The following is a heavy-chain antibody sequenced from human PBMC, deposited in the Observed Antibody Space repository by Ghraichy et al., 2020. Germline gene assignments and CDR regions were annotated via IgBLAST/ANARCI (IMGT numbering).Heavy chain of an antibody. CDR2: TGGSGGR. V-gene: IGHV3-23*01. J-gene: IGHJ4*02. CDR3: AKDAGRHYNFWSGASLHF. D-gene: IGHD3-3*01. CDR1: GFTFSVFA. Sequence: GESLNISCAASGFTFSVFAMSWVRQAPGKGLEWVSGTGGSGGRYYANSVKGRFTISRDTSKNTVYLQMNSLRGDDTAIYYCAKDAGRHYNFWSGASLHFWGQGTLVTVSS.